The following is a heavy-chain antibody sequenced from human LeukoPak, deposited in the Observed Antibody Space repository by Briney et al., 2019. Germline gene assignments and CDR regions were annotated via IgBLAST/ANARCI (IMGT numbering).Heavy chain of an antibody. CDR3: ATNPAGNAGY. Sequence: PRGSLRLSCAGSRLTFSDYSMNWVRQAPGKGLEWVSYISRSSSIIYYADSVKGRFTISRDNAKNSLCLQMNSLRDEDTAVYYCATNPAGNAGYWGQGTLVTVPS. D-gene: IGHD1-14*01. V-gene: IGHV3-48*02. CDR2: ISRSSSII. J-gene: IGHJ4*02. CDR1: RLTFSDYS.